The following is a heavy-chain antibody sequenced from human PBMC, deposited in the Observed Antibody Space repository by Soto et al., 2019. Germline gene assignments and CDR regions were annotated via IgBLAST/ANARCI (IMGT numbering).Heavy chain of an antibody. Sequence: GGSVRLSCAASGFTFSSYGMHWVRQAPGKGLEWVAVIWYDGSNKYYADSVKGRFTISRDNSKNTLYLQMNSLRAEDTAVYYCARDSVDGYCSGGSCYHPYYYYGMDVWGQGTTVTVSS. CDR1: GFTFSSYG. V-gene: IGHV3-33*01. D-gene: IGHD2-15*01. CDR3: ARDSVDGYCSGGSCYHPYYYYGMDV. CDR2: IWYDGSNK. J-gene: IGHJ6*02.